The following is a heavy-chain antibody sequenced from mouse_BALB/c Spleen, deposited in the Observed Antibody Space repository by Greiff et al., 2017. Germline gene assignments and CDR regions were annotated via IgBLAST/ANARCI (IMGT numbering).Heavy chain of an antibody. CDR1: GYAFTNYL. V-gene: IGHV1-54*01. CDR2: INPGSGGT. Sequence: QVQLQQSGAELVRPGTSVKVSCKASGYAFTNYLIEWVKQRPGQGLEWIGVINPGSGGTNYNEKFKGKATLTADKSSSTAYMQLSSLTSDDSAVYFCARVGSSFDYWGQGTTLTVSP. D-gene: IGHD1-1*01. CDR3: ARVGSSFDY. J-gene: IGHJ2*01.